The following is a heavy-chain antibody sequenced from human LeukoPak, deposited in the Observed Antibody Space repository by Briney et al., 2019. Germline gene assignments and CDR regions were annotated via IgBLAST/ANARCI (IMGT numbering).Heavy chain of an antibody. CDR1: GYTFTSYD. CDR3: ARDYGDYDRYGMDV. Sequence: ASVKVSCKASGYTFTSYDINWVRQATGQGLEWMGWMNPNSGNTGYAQKFQGRVTMTRNTSISTAYMELSSLRSEDTAVYYCARDYGDYDRYGMDVWGRGTTVTVSS. V-gene: IGHV1-8*01. CDR2: MNPNSGNT. D-gene: IGHD4-17*01. J-gene: IGHJ6*02.